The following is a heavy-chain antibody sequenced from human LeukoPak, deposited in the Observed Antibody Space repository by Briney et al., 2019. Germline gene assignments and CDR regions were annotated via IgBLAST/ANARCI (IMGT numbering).Heavy chain of an antibody. CDR2: IYYSGST. D-gene: IGHD2-15*01. CDR1: GGCISSYY. V-gene: IGHV4-59*01. J-gene: IGHJ5*02. CDR3: ARRTGYCSGGSCYHWFDP. Sequence: SETLSLTCTVSGGCISSYYWSWIRQPPGKGLEWIGYIYYSGSTNYNPSLKSRVTISVDTSKNQFSLKLSSVTAADTAVYYCARRTGYCSGGSCYHWFDPWGQGTLVTVSS.